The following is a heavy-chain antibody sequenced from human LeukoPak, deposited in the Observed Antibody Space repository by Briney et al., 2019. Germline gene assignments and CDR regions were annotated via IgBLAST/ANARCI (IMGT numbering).Heavy chain of an antibody. CDR2: INHSGST. D-gene: IGHD3-3*01. V-gene: IGHV4-34*01. CDR1: GGSFSGYY. J-gene: IGHJ6*02. CDR3: ARLKFLEWFNYYYGMDV. Sequence: SETLSLTCAVYGGSFSGYYWSWIRQPPGKGLGWIGEINHSGSTNYNPSLKSRVTISVDTSKNQFSLKLSSVTAADTAVYYCARLKFLEWFNYYYGMDVWGQGTTVTVSS.